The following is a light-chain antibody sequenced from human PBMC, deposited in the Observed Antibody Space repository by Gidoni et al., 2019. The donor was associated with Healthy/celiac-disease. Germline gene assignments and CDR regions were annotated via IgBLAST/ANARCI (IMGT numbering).Light chain of an antibody. Sequence: DIQMTQSPSSLSASVGDRVTITCRASQSISSYLNWYQQKPGKAPKLLIYAASSLQSGVPSRFSGSGSGTDFTLTISSLQPEDFATYYCQQSYSTRLLGFGGGTKVEIK. CDR2: AAS. CDR3: QQSYSTRLLG. CDR1: QSISSY. V-gene: IGKV1-39*01. J-gene: IGKJ4*01.